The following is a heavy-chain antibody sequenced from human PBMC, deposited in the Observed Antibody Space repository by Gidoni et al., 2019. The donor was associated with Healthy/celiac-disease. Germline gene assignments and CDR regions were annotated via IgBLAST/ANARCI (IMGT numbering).Heavy chain of an antibody. V-gene: IGHV3-66*04. CDR1: GFTVSSNY. CDR3: ASHQQLAAGSDYYYYYGMDV. CDR2: IYSGGST. J-gene: IGHJ6*02. Sequence: EVQLVESGGGLVQPGGSLRLSCAASGFTVSSNYMSWVRQAPGKGLEWVSVIYSGGSTYYADSVKSRFTISRDNTKNTLYLQMNSLRAEDTAVYYCASHQQLAAGSDYYYYYGMDVWGQGTTVTVSS. D-gene: IGHD6-13*01.